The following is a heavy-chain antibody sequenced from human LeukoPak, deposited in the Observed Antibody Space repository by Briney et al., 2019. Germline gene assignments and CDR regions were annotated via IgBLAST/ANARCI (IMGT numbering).Heavy chain of an antibody. Sequence: GGSLRLSCAASGFTFSSYEMNWVRQAPGKGVEWVSHISSSGSSIYYADSVKGRFTISRENSKNTLYLQMSGLRAEDTALYYCAKAHCSPTSCSRIDYWGQGTLVTVSS. D-gene: IGHD2-2*01. CDR2: ISSSGSSI. CDR1: GFTFSSYE. J-gene: IGHJ4*02. CDR3: AKAHCSPTSCSRIDY. V-gene: IGHV3-48*03.